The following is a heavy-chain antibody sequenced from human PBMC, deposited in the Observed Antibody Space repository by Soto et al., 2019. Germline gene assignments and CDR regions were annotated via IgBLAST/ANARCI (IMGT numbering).Heavy chain of an antibody. V-gene: IGHV4-34*01. D-gene: IGHD2-15*01. CDR2: INHGESA. CDR1: GSSLSRYN. J-gene: IGHJ4*02. CDR3: ARGYAAPRAAN. Sequence: NPSVTLSRTCALYGSSLSRYNWSWIRRPPEKGLEGIGEINHGESASYNASLNDRVTISLDTYNNHFSLKLTSVPAADSAVYCCARGYAAPRAANWDQGTLVAISS.